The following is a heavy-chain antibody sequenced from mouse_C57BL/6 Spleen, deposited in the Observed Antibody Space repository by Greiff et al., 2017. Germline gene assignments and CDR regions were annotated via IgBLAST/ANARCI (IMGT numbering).Heavy chain of an antibody. Sequence: QVQLQQSGPELVKPGASVKISCKASGYAFSSSWMNWVKQRPGKGLEWIGRIYPGDGDTNYNGKFKGKATLTVDKSSSTAYMQLSSLTSEDSAVYFCAREPTARYFDVWGTGTTVTVSS. CDR3: AREPTARYFDV. V-gene: IGHV1-82*01. CDR2: IYPGDGDT. J-gene: IGHJ1*03. D-gene: IGHD1-2*01. CDR1: GYAFSSSW.